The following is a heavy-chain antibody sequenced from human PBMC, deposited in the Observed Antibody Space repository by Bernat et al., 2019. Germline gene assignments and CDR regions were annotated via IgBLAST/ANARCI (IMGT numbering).Heavy chain of an antibody. Sequence: QVQLVASGGGVVRPGTSLRLSCVGSGFTFRSFGIHWVRQAPGKGLEWVTLASNDGTNKPYADSVGGRFTTSRDNSKNTVYLHMNSLRVDDTAIYYCARDGTAWCPDFWGLGTLVTVAP. CDR3: ARDGTAWCPDF. CDR2: ASNDGTNK. D-gene: IGHD2-21*02. V-gene: IGHV3-30*19. J-gene: IGHJ4*02. CDR1: GFTFRSFG.